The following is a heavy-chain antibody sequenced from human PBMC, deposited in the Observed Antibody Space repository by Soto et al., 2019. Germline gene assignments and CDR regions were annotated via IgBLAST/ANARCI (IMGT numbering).Heavy chain of an antibody. CDR3: ARSGPAPYYYYGMDV. CDR1: GYSFTTYG. Sequence: QVQLVQSGGEVKKPGASVKVSCKTSGYSFTTYGISWVRQAPGQGLEWMGWISGYNGNTNYAQKFQGRVTMTTDTATNTAYMELRSLRSDDTAVYYCARSGPAPYYYYGMDVWGQGTTVTVSS. V-gene: IGHV1-18*01. CDR2: ISGYNGNT. J-gene: IGHJ6*02.